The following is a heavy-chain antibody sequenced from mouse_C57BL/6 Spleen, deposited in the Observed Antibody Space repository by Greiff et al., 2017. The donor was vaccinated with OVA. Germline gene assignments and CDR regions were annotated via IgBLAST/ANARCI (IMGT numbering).Heavy chain of an antibody. J-gene: IGHJ2*01. Sequence: DVKLVESGGGLVQPKGSLKLSCAASGFSFNTYAMNWVRQAPGKGLEWVARIRSKSNNYATYYADSVKDRFTISRDDSESMLYLQMNNLKTEDTAMYYCVRGLGEPYYSNYEGGFDYWGQGTTLTVSS. CDR3: VRGLGEPYYSNYEGGFDY. CDR1: GFSFNTYA. V-gene: IGHV10-1*01. CDR2: IRSKSNNYAT. D-gene: IGHD2-5*01.